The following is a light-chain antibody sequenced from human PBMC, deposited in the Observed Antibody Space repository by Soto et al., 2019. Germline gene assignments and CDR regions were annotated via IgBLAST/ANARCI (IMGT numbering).Light chain of an antibody. Sequence: DIQMTQSPSTLSASVGDRVTITCRASQSISSWLAWYQQKPGKVPKLLIYDASSLQSGVPPRFSGSGSGTEFTLTISSLQLDDSATYYCQQYTTFWTFGQGTRVEIK. CDR1: QSISSW. CDR3: QQYTTFWT. CDR2: DAS. J-gene: IGKJ1*01. V-gene: IGKV1-5*01.